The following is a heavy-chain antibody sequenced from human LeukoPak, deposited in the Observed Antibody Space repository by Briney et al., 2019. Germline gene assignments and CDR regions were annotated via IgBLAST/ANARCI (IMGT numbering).Heavy chain of an antibody. CDR2: ISYDGSNK. CDR1: GFTFSSYA. V-gene: IGHV3-30*04. D-gene: IGHD2-2*02. J-gene: IGHJ6*02. Sequence: PGRSLRLSCAASGFTFSSYAMHWVRQAPGKGLEWVAVISYDGSNKYYADSVKGRFTISRDNSKNTLYLQMNSLRAEDTAVYYCAREGGAPAAIPNYYYYYGMDVWGQGTTVTVSS. CDR3: AREGGAPAAIPNYYYYYGMDV.